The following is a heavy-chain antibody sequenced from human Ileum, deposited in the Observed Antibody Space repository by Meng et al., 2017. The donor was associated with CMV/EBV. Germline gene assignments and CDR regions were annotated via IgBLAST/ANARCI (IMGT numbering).Heavy chain of an antibody. Sequence: GESLKISCAGSGFTFSNYAMNWVRQAPGKGLEWLSRISPSGSSTFYADSIKGRFTISRDNSNNTLFLQMNSLGAEDTAMYYCAKDFNYGDYLDYWGQGTLVTVSS. CDR3: AKDFNYGDYLDY. J-gene: IGHJ4*02. CDR2: ISPSGSST. V-gene: IGHV3-23*01. D-gene: IGHD4-17*01. CDR1: GFTFSNYA.